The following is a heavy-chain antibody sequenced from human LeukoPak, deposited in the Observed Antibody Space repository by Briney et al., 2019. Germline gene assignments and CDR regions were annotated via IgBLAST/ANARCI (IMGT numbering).Heavy chain of an antibody. CDR3: STGRGDFLDY. D-gene: IGHD4-17*01. V-gene: IGHV3-15*01. Sequence: GGSLRLSCTASGFTFSNGWMNWVRQAPGKGLEGVGRVKSKVNGGTIDYAAPVRGRVTISRDDSKNTVYLQMNSLKTEDTAVYYCSTGRGDFLDYWGQGTLVTVSS. CDR2: VKSKVNGGTI. CDR1: GFTFSNGW. J-gene: IGHJ4*02.